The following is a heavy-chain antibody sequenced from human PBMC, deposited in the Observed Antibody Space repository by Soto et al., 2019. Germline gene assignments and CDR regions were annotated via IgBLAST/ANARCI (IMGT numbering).Heavy chain of an antibody. CDR2: INPNSGGT. Sequence: ASVKVSCKASGYTFTDYYMHWVRQAPGQGLEWMGWINPNSGGTNYAQKFQGRVTMTRDTSISTAYMELNRLRSDDTAGYYCARDQSPASGWHGMDVWGQGTKVTVSS. CDR1: GYTFTDYY. CDR3: ARDQSPASGWHGMDV. V-gene: IGHV1-2*02. D-gene: IGHD6-19*01. J-gene: IGHJ6*02.